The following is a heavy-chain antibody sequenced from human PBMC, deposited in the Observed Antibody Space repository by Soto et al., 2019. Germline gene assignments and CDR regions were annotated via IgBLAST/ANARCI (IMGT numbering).Heavy chain of an antibody. V-gene: IGHV4-39*01. CDR2: FYYSGIA. D-gene: IGHD1-7*01. Sequence: YETLSLTCTVSGGSIIRSSSCYWRWIRQPPGKGLEWIGSFYYSGIAYYNPSLRIRVTRSVDPSNDQFSLEMDSVTAADTAVYYCARRLTRTMMRLNCFGTWREGTLVTV. CDR3: ARRLTRTMMRLNCFGT. CDR1: GGSIIRSSSCY. J-gene: IGHJ5*02.